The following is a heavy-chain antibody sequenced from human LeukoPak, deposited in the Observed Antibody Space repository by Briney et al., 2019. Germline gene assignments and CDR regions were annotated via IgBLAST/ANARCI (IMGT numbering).Heavy chain of an antibody. Sequence: PGGSLRLSCSASGFTFSNFAMHWVRQTPGKGLGWVAVISNDGSGGSHADSVAGRFTISKDNAKNSLYLQMNSLRAEDTALYHCARNNGTDVWGQGTTVIVSS. CDR3: ARNNGTDV. J-gene: IGHJ6*02. CDR1: GFTFSNFA. CDR2: ISNDGSGG. V-gene: IGHV3-30*04.